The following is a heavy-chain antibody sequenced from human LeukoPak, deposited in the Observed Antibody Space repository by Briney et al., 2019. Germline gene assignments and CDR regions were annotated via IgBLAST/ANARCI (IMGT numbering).Heavy chain of an antibody. CDR1: GFTFSDYS. CDR3: ARDRSGWYELAY. D-gene: IGHD6-19*01. CDR2: INSDGKTT. V-gene: IGHV3-48*01. J-gene: IGHJ4*02. Sequence: GGSLRLSCAASGFTFSDYSMNWVRQAPGKGLEDLSYINSDGKTTWYADSVKGRFTASRDNAKNSLYLQMNSLRVEDTAVYYCARDRSGWYELAYWGQGTLVTVSS.